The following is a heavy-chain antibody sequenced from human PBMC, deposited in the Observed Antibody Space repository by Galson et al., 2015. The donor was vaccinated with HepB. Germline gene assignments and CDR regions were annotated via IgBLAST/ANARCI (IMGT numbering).Heavy chain of an antibody. Sequence: TLSLTCTVSGGSINTYYWNWIRQPAGKGLEWIGRIYNSGRTNYNPSLKSRVSMSVDSSKKQISLKLDSVTAADTAVYYCARGRGYSNGPTHFYYYGLDVWGQGTTVTVSS. CDR1: GGSINTYY. CDR3: ARGRGYSNGPTHFYYYGLDV. J-gene: IGHJ6*02. CDR2: IYNSGRT. D-gene: IGHD5-18*01. V-gene: IGHV4-4*07.